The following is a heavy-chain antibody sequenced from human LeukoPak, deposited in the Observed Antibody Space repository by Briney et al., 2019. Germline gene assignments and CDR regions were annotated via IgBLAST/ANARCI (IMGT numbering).Heavy chain of an antibody. J-gene: IGHJ4*02. D-gene: IGHD3-9*01. CDR3: ARDILTGYYDY. CDR2: ISSSSSYI. Sequence: GGSLRLSCAASGFTFSSYSMNWVRQAPGEGLEWVSSISSSSSYIYYADSVKGRFTISRHNAKNSLYLQMNSLRAEDTAVYYCARDILTGYYDYWGQGTLVTVSS. V-gene: IGHV3-21*01. CDR1: GFTFSSYS.